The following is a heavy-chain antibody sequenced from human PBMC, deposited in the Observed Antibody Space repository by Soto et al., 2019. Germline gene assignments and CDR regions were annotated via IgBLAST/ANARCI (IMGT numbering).Heavy chain of an antibody. V-gene: IGHV4-59*01. J-gene: IGHJ4*02. Sequence: SETLSLTCTVSGGSISSYYWSWIRQPPGKGLEWIGYIYYSGSTNYNPSLKSRVTRSVDTSKNQFSLKLSSVTAADTAVYYCAREGFDILTGYRRFDYWGQGTLVTVSS. CDR1: GGSISSYY. CDR2: IYYSGST. CDR3: AREGFDILTGYRRFDY. D-gene: IGHD3-9*01.